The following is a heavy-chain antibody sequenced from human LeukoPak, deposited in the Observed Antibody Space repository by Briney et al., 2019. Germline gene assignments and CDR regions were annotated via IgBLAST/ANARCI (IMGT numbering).Heavy chain of an antibody. CDR3: ARDDSGSYTSYYYYYMDV. CDR1: GYSISSGYY. D-gene: IGHD1-26*01. J-gene: IGHJ6*03. V-gene: IGHV4-38-2*02. Sequence: QTSETLSLTCTVSGYSISSGYYWGWIRQPPGKGLEWIGSIYHSGGTYYNPSLKSRVTISVDTSKNQFSLKLSSVTAADTAVYYCARDDSGSYTSYYYYYMDVWGKGTTVTVSS. CDR2: IYHSGGT.